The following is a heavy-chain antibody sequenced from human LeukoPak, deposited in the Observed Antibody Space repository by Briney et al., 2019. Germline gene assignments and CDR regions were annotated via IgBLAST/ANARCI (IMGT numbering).Heavy chain of an antibody. D-gene: IGHD3-22*01. CDR2: IWYDGSNK. CDR3: AKDLYYDSSGTFDY. Sequence: GRSLRLSCAASGFTFSSYGMHWVRQAPGKGLEWVAVIWYDGSNKYYADSVKGRFTISKDNSKNTLYLQMNSLRAEDTAVYYCAKDLYYDSSGTFDYWGQGTLVTVSS. CDR1: GFTFSSYG. V-gene: IGHV3-33*06. J-gene: IGHJ4*02.